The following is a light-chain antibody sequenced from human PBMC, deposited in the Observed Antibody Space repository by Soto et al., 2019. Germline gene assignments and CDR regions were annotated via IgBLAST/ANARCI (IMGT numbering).Light chain of an antibody. J-gene: IGKJ1*01. CDR3: QPYGSSPWT. CDR1: QSVSSY. CDR2: DAS. Sequence: EIVMTQSPATLPVSPGERDTLSSRASQSVSSYLAWYQQKPGQAHRLLIYDASNRATGITARFSGSGSGTDFTLTISRLEPEDFAVYYCQPYGSSPWTFGQETKVEIK. V-gene: IGKV3-20*01.